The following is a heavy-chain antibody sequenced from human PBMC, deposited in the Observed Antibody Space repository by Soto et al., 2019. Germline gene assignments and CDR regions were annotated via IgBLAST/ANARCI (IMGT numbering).Heavy chain of an antibody. Sequence: SETLSLTCTVSGGSISSSSYYWGWIRQPPGKGLEWIGSIYYSGSTYYNPSLKSRVTISVDTSKNQFSLKLSSVTAADTAVYYCATRGGPMVRGEDYWGQGTLVTVSS. D-gene: IGHD3-10*01. V-gene: IGHV4-39*01. CDR2: IYYSGST. J-gene: IGHJ4*02. CDR1: GGSISSSSYY. CDR3: ATRGGPMVRGEDY.